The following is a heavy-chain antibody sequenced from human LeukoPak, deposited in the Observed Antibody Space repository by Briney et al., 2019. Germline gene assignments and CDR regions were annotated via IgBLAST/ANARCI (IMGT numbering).Heavy chain of an antibody. CDR1: GGSFSGYY. V-gene: IGHV4-34*01. D-gene: IGHD3-22*01. Sequence: PSETLSLTCAVYGGSFSGYYWSWIRQPPGKGLEWIGEINHSGSTNYNPSLKSRVTISVDTSKNQFSLKLSSVTAADTAVYYCASRVADYYDSSGRFDYWGQGTLVTVSS. CDR2: INHSGST. CDR3: ASRVADYYDSSGRFDY. J-gene: IGHJ4*02.